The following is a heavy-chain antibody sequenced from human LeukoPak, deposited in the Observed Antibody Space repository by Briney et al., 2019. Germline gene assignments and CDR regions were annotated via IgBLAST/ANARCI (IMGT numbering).Heavy chain of an antibody. V-gene: IGHV4-59*01. CDR3: ARAVGYRSGWLDL. CDR2: IYYSGST. J-gene: IGHJ2*01. D-gene: IGHD6-19*01. Sequence: SETLSLTCTVSGGSISSYYWSWIRQPPGKGLEWIGYIYYSGSTNYNPSLKSRVTISVDTSKNQFSLKLSSVTAADTAVYYCARAVGYRSGWLDLWGRGTLVTVSS. CDR1: GGSISSYY.